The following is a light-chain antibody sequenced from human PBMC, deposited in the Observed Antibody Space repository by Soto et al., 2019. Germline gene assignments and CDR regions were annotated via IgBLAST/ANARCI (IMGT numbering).Light chain of an antibody. V-gene: IGLV1-44*01. Sequence: QAVLTQPPSASGTPGQRVTISCSGSSSNIGSNTVNWYQHLPGTAPKLLIYSNNQRPSGVPDRFSGSKSGTSASLAISGLQSEDEADYYCAAWDDSLSVVFGGGTKVTVL. CDR2: SNN. CDR3: AAWDDSLSVV. J-gene: IGLJ2*01. CDR1: SSNIGSNT.